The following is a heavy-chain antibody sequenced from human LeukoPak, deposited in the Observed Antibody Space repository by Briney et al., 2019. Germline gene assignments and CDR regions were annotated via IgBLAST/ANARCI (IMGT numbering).Heavy chain of an antibody. CDR1: GYTFTSYD. V-gene: IGHV1-8*01. D-gene: IGHD6-13*01. CDR3: ARVKGSSWSNRPPDFDY. CDR2: MNPNSGNT. Sequence: ASVKVSCKASGYTFTSYDINWVRQATGQGLEWMGWMNPNSGNTGYAQKFQGRVTMTRNTSISTAYMELSSLKSEDTAVYYCARVKGSSWSNRPPDFDYWGQGTLVTVSS. J-gene: IGHJ4*02.